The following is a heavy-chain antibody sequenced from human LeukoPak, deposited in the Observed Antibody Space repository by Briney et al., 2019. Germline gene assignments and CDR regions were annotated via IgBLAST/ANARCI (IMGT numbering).Heavy chain of an antibody. J-gene: IGHJ4*02. V-gene: IGHV4-59*01. D-gene: IGHD6-13*01. Sequence: SETLSLTCTVSGGSISNYYWSWIRQPPGKGLEWIGYIYYSGTTNYNPSLKNRVTISVDTSKNQFSLKLNSVTAADTAVYYCARGVYIAAAQYGYWGQGTLVTVSS. CDR1: GGSISNYY. CDR2: IYYSGTT. CDR3: ARGVYIAAAQYGY.